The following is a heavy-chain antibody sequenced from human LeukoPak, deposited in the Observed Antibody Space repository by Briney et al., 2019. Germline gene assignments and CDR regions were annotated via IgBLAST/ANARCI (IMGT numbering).Heavy chain of an antibody. V-gene: IGHV1-58*02. Sequence: SVKLSCKASGFTFISSAMQWVRQPRGQRLEWIGWIVVGSGNTNYAQKFQERVTITREVSTSTDYMELSSLRSEDTAVYYCAAAGGSYSGWGFDMWGQGTVVTVSS. CDR2: IVVGSGNT. CDR3: AAAGGSYSGWGFDM. D-gene: IGHD1-26*01. J-gene: IGHJ3*02. CDR1: GFTFISSA.